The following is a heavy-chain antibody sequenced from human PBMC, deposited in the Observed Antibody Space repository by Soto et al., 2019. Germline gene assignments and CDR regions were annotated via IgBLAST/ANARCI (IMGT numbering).Heavy chain of an antibody. CDR1: GFTFSNYG. V-gene: IGHV3-33*01. D-gene: IGHD3-16*01. J-gene: IGHJ3*02. CDR2: IWNDGDKK. CDR3: VRGGKTAGAFDI. Sequence: PGXSLRLSCAASGFTFSNYGIHWVVQAPGKGLEWVAVIWNDGDKKFYEDSVNGRFTISRDNSENTLFLQMNRMTADDSAVYYCVRGGKTAGAFDIWGQGTMVTVSS.